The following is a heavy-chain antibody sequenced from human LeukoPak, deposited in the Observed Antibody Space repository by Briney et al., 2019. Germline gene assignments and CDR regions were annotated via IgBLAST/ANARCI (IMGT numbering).Heavy chain of an antibody. CDR2: INPNSGGT. Sequence: ASVKVSCKASGYTFTGYYMHWVRQAPGQGLEWMGWINPNSGGTNYAQKFQGRVTMTRDTSISTAYMELSRLRSDDTAVYYCARDSRTYNWNYRFDPWGQGTLVTVSS. CDR3: ARDSRTYNWNYRFDP. V-gene: IGHV1-2*02. CDR1: GYTFTGYY. J-gene: IGHJ5*02. D-gene: IGHD1-7*01.